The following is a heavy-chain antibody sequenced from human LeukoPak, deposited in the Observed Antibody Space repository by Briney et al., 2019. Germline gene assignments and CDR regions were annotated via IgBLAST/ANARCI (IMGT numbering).Heavy chain of an antibody. Sequence: SVKVSCKASGGTFSSYAISWMRQPPGQGLEWMGGIIPIFGTANYAHKFQGRVTITADESTSTAYMELSSLRSEDTAVYYCASGRYYDCWSGYFTFDIWGQGTMVTVSS. V-gene: IGHV1-69*13. J-gene: IGHJ3*02. D-gene: IGHD3-3*01. CDR2: IIPIFGTA. CDR1: GGTFSSYA. CDR3: ASGRYYDCWSGYFTFDI.